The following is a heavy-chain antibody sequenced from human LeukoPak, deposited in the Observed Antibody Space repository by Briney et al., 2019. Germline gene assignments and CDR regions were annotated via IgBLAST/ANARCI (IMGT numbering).Heavy chain of an antibody. J-gene: IGHJ4*02. CDR2: ISYDGNNK. Sequence: PGGSLRLSCAASGFIFSSYFMHWVRQAPGKGLEWVAVISYDGNNKYYADSVKGRFTISRDNSKNTLYPQMNSLRAEDTAVYYCAREWDLTGYYFDYWGQGTLVTVSS. CDR1: GFIFSSYF. D-gene: IGHD3-9*01. V-gene: IGHV3-30*04. CDR3: AREWDLTGYYFDY.